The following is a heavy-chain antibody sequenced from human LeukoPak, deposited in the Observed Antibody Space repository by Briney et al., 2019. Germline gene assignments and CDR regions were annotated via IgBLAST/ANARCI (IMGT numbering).Heavy chain of an antibody. CDR3: ASRGTTGTTLVDY. CDR1: GFTFSSYW. J-gene: IGHJ4*02. D-gene: IGHD1-1*01. CDR2: INSDGSST. V-gene: IGHV3-74*01. Sequence: GGSLRLSCAASGFTFSSYWMHWVRQAPGKGLVWVSRINSDGSSTSYADSVKGRFTISRDNAKNTLYPQINSLRAEDTAVYYCASRGTTGTTLVDYWGQGTLVTVSS.